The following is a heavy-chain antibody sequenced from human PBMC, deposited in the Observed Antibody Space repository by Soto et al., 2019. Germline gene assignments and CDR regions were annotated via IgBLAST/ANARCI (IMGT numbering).Heavy chain of an antibody. V-gene: IGHV4-59*01. Sequence: SETLSLTCSVSGDSIRSYYWNWMRQTPGKGLEWIGYFYYSGSTNYNPSLNDRVTISADTPKNQFPLRLTSVTAADTAVYYCARADFWSGFYAFEHWGPGLLVTVSS. D-gene: IGHD3-3*01. CDR1: GDSIRSYY. CDR2: FYYSGST. CDR3: ARADFWSGFYAFEH. J-gene: IGHJ4*02.